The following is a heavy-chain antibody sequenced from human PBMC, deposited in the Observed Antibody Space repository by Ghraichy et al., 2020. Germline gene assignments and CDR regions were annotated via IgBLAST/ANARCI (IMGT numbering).Heavy chain of an antibody. V-gene: IGHV3-21*01. Sequence: ETLSLTCAASGFTFSSYSMNWVRQAPGKGLEWVSSISSSSSYIYYADSVKGRFTISRDNAKNSLYLQMNSLRAEDTAVYYCAREHRTDRWGQGTLVTVSS. CDR3: AREHRTDR. J-gene: IGHJ4*02. CDR2: ISSSSSYI. D-gene: IGHD1-14*01. CDR1: GFTFSSYS.